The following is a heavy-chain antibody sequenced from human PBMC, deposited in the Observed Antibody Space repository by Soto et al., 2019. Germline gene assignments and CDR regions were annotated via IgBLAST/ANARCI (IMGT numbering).Heavy chain of an antibody. CDR1: GFIFSSYG. V-gene: IGHV3-33*01. CDR3: ARGNGSGSYLIDY. D-gene: IGHD3-10*01. J-gene: IGHJ4*02. CDR2: IRYDGSNE. Sequence: QVQLVESGGGVDQPGRSLRLSCAASGFIFSSYGMHWVRQAPGKGLEWVSIIRYDGSNEEYTESVKGRFTISRDNSRKTLYLQMNSLRAEDTAVYYCARGNGSGSYLIDYWGQGTLVTVSS.